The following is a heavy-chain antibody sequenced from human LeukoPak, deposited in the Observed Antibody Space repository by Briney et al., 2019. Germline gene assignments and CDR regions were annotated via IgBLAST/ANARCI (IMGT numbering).Heavy chain of an antibody. CDR2: IIPILGIA. Sequence: GASVMVSCKASGGTFSSYAISWVRHAPGQGLEWMGRIIPILGIANSAQKFQGRVTSTADKSTSTAYMELSSLRSEDTAVYYCARGRRDGYNYDADYWGQGTLVTVSS. D-gene: IGHD5-24*01. V-gene: IGHV1-69*04. CDR1: GGTFSSYA. J-gene: IGHJ4*02. CDR3: ARGRRDGYNYDADY.